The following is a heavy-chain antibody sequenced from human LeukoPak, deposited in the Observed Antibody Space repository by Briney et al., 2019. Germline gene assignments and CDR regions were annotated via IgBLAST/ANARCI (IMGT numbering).Heavy chain of an antibody. J-gene: IGHJ4*02. D-gene: IGHD6-19*01. CDR2: IYYSGST. Sequence: SETLSLTCTVFGGSISSGDYYWSWIRQPPGKGLEWIGYIYYSGSTYYNPSLKSRVTISVDTSKNQFSLKLSSVTAADTAVYYCARQYSSGWYGGGLHFDYWGQGTLVTVSS. CDR1: GGSISSGDYY. V-gene: IGHV4-30-4*08. CDR3: ARQYSSGWYGGGLHFDY.